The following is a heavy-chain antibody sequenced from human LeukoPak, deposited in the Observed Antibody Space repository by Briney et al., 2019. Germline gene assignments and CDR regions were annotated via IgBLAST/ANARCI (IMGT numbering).Heavy chain of an antibody. V-gene: IGHV3-33*01. CDR1: GFTFSSYG. Sequence: GGSLRLSCAASGFTFSSYGMHWVRQAPGKGLEWVAVIWYDGSNKYYADSVKGRFTISRDNSKNTLYLQMNSLRAEDTAVYYCARDSYDSSGYYHRFDYWGQGTLVTVSS. CDR3: ARDSYDSSGYYHRFDY. CDR2: IWYDGSNK. D-gene: IGHD3-22*01. J-gene: IGHJ4*02.